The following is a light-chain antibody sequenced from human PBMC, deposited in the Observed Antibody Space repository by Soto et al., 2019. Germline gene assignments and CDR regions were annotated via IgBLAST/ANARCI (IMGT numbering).Light chain of an antibody. CDR3: SSYTSSSPYV. V-gene: IGLV2-14*01. CDR2: EVS. J-gene: IGLJ1*01. Sequence: QSALTQPASVSGSPGQSITISFTGTSSDVGGYNYVSWYQQHPGNAPKLMIYEVSNRPSGVSNRFSGSKSGNTASLTISGLQAEDEADYYCSSYTSSSPYVVGTGTKLTVL. CDR1: SSDVGGYNY.